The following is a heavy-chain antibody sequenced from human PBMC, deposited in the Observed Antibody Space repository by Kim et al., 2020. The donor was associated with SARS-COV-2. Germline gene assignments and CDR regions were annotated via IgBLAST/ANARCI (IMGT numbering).Heavy chain of an antibody. CDR1: GYTFTSYD. J-gene: IGHJ4*02. CDR2: MNPNSANT. D-gene: IGHD1-26*01. V-gene: IGHV1-8*01. Sequence: ASVKVSCKASGYTFTSYDINWVRQATGQGLEWIGWMNPNSANTGYAQKFQGRVTMTRNTSITTAYMELSSLRSEDTAVYYCARSPAGSPAWISGSYYYFDCWGQGALVTVSS. CDR3: ARSPAGSPAWISGSYYYFDC.